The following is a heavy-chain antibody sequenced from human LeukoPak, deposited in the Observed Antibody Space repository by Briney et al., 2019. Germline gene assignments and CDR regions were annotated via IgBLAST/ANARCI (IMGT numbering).Heavy chain of an antibody. CDR2: ISYDGSNN. Sequence: GGSLRLSCAASGFTFSSYAMHWVRQAPGKGLEWVAVISYDGSNNYYADSVKGRFTISRDNSKNTLYLQMNSLRAEDTAVYYCARDLYYAGFDIWGQGTMVTVFS. D-gene: IGHD3-3*01. J-gene: IGHJ3*02. V-gene: IGHV3-30-3*01. CDR1: GFTFSSYA. CDR3: ARDLYYAGFDI.